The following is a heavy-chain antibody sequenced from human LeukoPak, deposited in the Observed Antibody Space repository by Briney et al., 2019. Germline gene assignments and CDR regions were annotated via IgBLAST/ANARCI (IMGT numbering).Heavy chain of an antibody. CDR3: ARSRSGDYDY. D-gene: IGHD4-17*01. V-gene: IGHV3-23*01. CDR2: ISGSGGST. J-gene: IGHJ4*02. CDR1: GFTFSSYA. Sequence: GGSLRLSCAASGFTFSSYAMSWVRQAPGKGLEWVSGISGSGGSTYYADSVKGRFTISRDNAKNSLYLQMNSLRAEDTAVYYCARSRSGDYDYWGQGTLVTVSS.